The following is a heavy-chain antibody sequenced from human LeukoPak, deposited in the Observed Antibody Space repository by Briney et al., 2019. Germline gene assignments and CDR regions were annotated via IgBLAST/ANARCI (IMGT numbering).Heavy chain of an antibody. D-gene: IGHD1-20*01. CDR1: GGSISSSNYY. CDR2: IYSGGST. CDR3: ARQPVTGPDWCFDL. Sequence: SETLSLTCTVSGGSISSSNYYWGWIRQPPGKGLEWIGSIYSGGSTYYNPSLKSRVTISVDTSKNQFSLKLSSVTAADTAVYYCARQPVTGPDWCFDLWGRGTLVTVSS. V-gene: IGHV4-39*01. J-gene: IGHJ2*01.